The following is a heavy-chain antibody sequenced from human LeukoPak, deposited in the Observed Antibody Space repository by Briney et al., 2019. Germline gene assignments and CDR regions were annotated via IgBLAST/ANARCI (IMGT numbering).Heavy chain of an antibody. CDR3: ASRHYGILTGST. Sequence: PGGSLRLSCAASGFTFSSYSMNWVRQAPGKGLEWVSSISSSSSYIYYADSVKGRFTISRDNAKNSLYLQMNSLRAEDTAVYYCASRHYGILTGSTWGQGTLVTVSS. J-gene: IGHJ5*02. CDR2: ISSSSSYI. V-gene: IGHV3-21*01. CDR1: GFTFSSYS. D-gene: IGHD3-9*01.